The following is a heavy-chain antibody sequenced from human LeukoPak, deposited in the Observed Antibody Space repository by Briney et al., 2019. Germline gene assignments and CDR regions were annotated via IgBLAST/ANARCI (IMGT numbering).Heavy chain of an antibody. CDR1: GFTFSTYA. CDR3: VKDNGYRTSILCYHDY. Sequence: GGSLRLSCAASGFTFSTYAMHWVRQAPGKGLKYVSVITSDGDKTYYADPVRGRFTISRDNSKNTLYLQMSSLRVEDTAVYYCVKDNGYRTSILCYHDYWGQGTLVTVSS. CDR2: ITSDGDKT. V-gene: IGHV3-64D*09. D-gene: IGHD2-2*03. J-gene: IGHJ4*02.